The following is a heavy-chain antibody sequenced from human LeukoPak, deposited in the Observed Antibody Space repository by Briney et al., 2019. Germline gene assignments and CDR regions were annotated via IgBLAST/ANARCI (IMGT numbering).Heavy chain of an antibody. V-gene: IGHV3-23*01. Sequence: SGGSLRLSCAASGFTFSNFAMTWVRQAPGKGLEWVSVISTSGTYYAESVKGRFTISRDNSKNTLYLQMNSLRAEDTAVYYCARGYSSGLHFDYWGQGTLVTVSS. CDR1: GFTFSNFA. J-gene: IGHJ4*02. CDR3: ARGYSSGLHFDY. CDR2: ISTSGT. D-gene: IGHD6-19*01.